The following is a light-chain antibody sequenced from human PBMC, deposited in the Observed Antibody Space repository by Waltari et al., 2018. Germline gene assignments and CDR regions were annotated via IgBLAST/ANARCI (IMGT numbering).Light chain of an antibody. J-gene: IGKJ4*01. CDR2: DAS. Sequence: EIVLTQSPATLSLSPGERATLSCRASQSVSSYLAWYQQKTGQAPRLLIYDASNRATGIPARCSGSGAGTDFTLTISSLEPEDFAVYYCQQRSNWPPLTFGGGTKVEIK. CDR3: QQRSNWPPLT. CDR1: QSVSSY. V-gene: IGKV3-11*01.